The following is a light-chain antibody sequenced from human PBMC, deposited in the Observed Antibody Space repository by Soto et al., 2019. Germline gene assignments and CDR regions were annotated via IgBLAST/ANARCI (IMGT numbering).Light chain of an antibody. V-gene: IGKV1-5*01. CDR3: HQYNSYPQYT. Sequence: DIQMTQSPSTLSASVGDRVTITCRASQSISSWWAWYQQKPWKAPKRLLYDASSLESGVTSRFSGSVSGTEVTLTISSLQSDDFSAYYCHQYNSYPQYTFGQGTKLEIK. J-gene: IGKJ2*01. CDR2: DAS. CDR1: QSISSW.